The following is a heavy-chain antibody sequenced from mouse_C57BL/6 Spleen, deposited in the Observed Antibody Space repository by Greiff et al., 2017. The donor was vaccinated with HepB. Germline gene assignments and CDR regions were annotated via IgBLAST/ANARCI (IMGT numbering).Heavy chain of an antibody. Sequence: EVQLVESGPELVKPGASVKISCKASGYSFTDYNMNWVKQSNGKSVEWIGGINPNYGTTSYNQKFKGKTTLTVDQSSSTAYMQLNSLTSEDSAVYSCARITPLGYSMDYWGQGTSVTVSS. J-gene: IGHJ4*01. CDR3: ARITPLGYSMDY. D-gene: IGHD1-1*01. CDR1: GYSFTDYN. CDR2: INPNYGTT. V-gene: IGHV1-39*01.